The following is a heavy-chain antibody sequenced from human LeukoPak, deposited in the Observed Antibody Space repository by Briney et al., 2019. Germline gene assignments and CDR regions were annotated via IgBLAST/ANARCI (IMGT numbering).Heavy chain of an antibody. CDR1: GFTFVSHA. CDR3: ARATTALTV. D-gene: IGHD2-21*02. CDR2: ISSSSRHT. Sequence: PGGSLRLSCAASGFTFVSHAMSWVRQAPGKGLQWVSSISSSSRHTYYAESVKGRFNISRDNANNSLYLQMNSLRADDTAVYYCARATTALTVWGQGTLVTVSS. V-gene: IGHV3-21*01. J-gene: IGHJ4*02.